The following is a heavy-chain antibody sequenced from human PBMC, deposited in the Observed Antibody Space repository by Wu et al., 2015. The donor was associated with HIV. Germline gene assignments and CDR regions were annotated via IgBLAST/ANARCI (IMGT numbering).Heavy chain of an antibody. CDR3: ARVGQGVRGVMALDY. Sequence: QVQLVQSGAEVKKPGASVKVSCKASGYTFTGYYMHWVRQAPGQGLEWMGWINPNSGGTNYAQKFQGRVTMTRDTSISTAYMELSRLRSDDTAVYYCARVGQGVRGVMALDYWGQGTLVTVSS. CDR1: GYTFTGYY. J-gene: IGHJ4*02. V-gene: IGHV1-2*02. D-gene: IGHD3-10*01. CDR2: INPNSGGT.